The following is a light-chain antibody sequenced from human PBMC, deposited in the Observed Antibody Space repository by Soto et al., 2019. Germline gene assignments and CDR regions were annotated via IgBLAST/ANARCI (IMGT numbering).Light chain of an antibody. V-gene: IGKV3-11*01. CDR1: QSVSSW. J-gene: IGKJ5*01. CDR2: DAS. CDR3: QQRSNSIT. Sequence: EIXGTHPPXXXXFXPGXXXTRSCRASQSVSSWLVWYQQIPGQAPRLLIYDASNRAAGIPARFSGSGSGTDFTLTISSLEPEDFAVYYCQQRSNSITFGQGTRLEIK.